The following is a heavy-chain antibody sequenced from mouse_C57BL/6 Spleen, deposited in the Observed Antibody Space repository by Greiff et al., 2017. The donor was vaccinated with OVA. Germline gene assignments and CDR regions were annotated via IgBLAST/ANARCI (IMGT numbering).Heavy chain of an antibody. Sequence: QVQLQQSGAELVRPGASVKLSCKASGYTFTDYYINWVKQRPGQGLEWIARIYPGSGNTYYNEKFKGKATLTAEKSSSTAYMQLSSLTSEDSAVYFCARSDYDGYYSGYWGQGTTLTVSS. V-gene: IGHV1-76*01. CDR2: IYPGSGNT. CDR3: ARSDYDGYYSGY. D-gene: IGHD2-3*01. J-gene: IGHJ2*01. CDR1: GYTFTDYY.